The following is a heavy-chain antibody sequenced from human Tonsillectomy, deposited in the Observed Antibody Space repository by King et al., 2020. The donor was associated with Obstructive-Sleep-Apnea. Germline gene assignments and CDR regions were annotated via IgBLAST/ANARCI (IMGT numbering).Heavy chain of an antibody. D-gene: IGHD3-10*01. CDR1: VGSISSGGYY. CDR3: ARDYYGSGSLEYYYYGMDV. J-gene: IGHJ6*02. CDR2: IYYSGST. Sequence: VQLQESGPGLVKPSQTLSLTCTVSVGSISSGGYYWSWIRQHPGKGLEWIGYIYYSGSTHYNPSLKSRVTISVDTSKNQFSLKLSSVTAADTAVYYCARDYYGSGSLEYYYYGMDVWGQGTTVTVSS. V-gene: IGHV4-31*03.